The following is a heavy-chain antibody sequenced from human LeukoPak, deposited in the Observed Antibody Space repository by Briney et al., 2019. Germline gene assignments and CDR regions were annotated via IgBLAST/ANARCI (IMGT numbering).Heavy chain of an antibody. Sequence: SETLSLTCTVSGGSTSSSSYYWGWIRQPPGKGLEWIGSIYYSGSTYYNASLKSRVTISVDASKNQFSLKLSSVTAADTAVYYCARQLGYCSSTSCYADKVDYWGQGTLVTVSS. J-gene: IGHJ4*02. D-gene: IGHD2-2*01. V-gene: IGHV4-39*01. CDR1: GGSTSSSSYY. CDR2: IYYSGST. CDR3: ARQLGYCSSTSCYADKVDY.